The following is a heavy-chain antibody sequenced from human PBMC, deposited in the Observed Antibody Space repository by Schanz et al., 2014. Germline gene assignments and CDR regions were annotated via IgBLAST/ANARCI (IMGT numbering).Heavy chain of an antibody. V-gene: IGHV3-23*04. Sequence: EGQLVESGGGLVQPGESLRLSCAASGFTFTTYAMTWVRQAPGKGLEWVSAITGSGSKTYYADSVKGRFTISRDNSKNTLFLQMSSLRAEDTAVYYCARDGDFDYWGQGTLVTVSS. CDR3: ARDGDFDY. CDR2: ITGSGSKT. CDR1: GFTFTTYA. J-gene: IGHJ4*02.